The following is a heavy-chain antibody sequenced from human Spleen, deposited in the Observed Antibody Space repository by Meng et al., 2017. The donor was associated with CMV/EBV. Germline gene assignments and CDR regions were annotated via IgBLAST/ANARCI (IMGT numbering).Heavy chain of an antibody. CDR2: ISASGDTT. J-gene: IGHJ4*02. CDR3: AKAPHVAAPSTYYLDL. D-gene: IGHD3-3*02. Sequence: GGSLRLSCAASGLTFSKYDMCWVRQAPGKGLEWVSMISASGDTTYYADSVKDRFTISRDNSKNALHLQMNGLRAEDTALYYCAKAPHVAAPSTYYLDLWGRGALVTVSS. V-gene: IGHV3-23*01. CDR1: GLTFSKYD.